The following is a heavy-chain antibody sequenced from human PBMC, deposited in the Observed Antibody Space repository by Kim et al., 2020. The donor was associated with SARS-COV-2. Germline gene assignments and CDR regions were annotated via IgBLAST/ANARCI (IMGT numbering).Heavy chain of an antibody. Sequence: YSGGSTSYNPSLKSRVTISVDTSKNQFSLKLSSVTAADTAVYYCARDPGYWGQGTLVTVSS. J-gene: IGHJ4*02. CDR2: YSGGST. V-gene: IGHV4-39*01. CDR3: ARDPGY.